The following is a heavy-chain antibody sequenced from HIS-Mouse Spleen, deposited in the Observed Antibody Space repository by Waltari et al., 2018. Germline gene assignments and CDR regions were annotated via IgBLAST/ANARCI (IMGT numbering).Heavy chain of an antibody. D-gene: IGHD7-27*01. V-gene: IGHV4-30-4*01. CDR2: IYYSGRP. CDR1: GGSISSGDYY. CDR3: ARARLGDAFDI. Sequence: QVQLQESGPGLVKPSQTLSLTCTVSGGSISSGDYYWSWIRQPPGKGLEWIGYIYYSGRPYYHPSLKSRVTISVDTSKNQFSLKLSSVTAADTAVYYCARARLGDAFDIWGQGTMVTVSS. J-gene: IGHJ3*02.